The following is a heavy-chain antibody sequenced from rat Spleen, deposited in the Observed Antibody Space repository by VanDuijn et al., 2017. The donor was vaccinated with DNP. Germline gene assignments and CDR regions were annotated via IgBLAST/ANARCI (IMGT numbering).Heavy chain of an antibody. Sequence: EVQLVESGGGLVQPGRSLKLSCAASGFTFSDYYMAWVRQAPTKGLEWVAYISYDGGSTYYGDSVKGRFTISRDNAKSTLYLQMNSLRSEDMATYYCARVMTTGAMDTWGQGTSVTVSS. V-gene: IGHV5-22*01. CDR1: GFTFSDYY. D-gene: IGHD5-1*01. CDR2: ISYDGGST. J-gene: IGHJ4*01. CDR3: ARVMTTGAMDT.